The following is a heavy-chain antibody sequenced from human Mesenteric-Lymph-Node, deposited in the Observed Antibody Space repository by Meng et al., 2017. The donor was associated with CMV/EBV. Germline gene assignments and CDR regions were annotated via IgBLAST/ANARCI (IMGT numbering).Heavy chain of an antibody. CDR1: GYRLTAHY. D-gene: IGHD2-2*03. J-gene: IGHJ3*02. Sequence: ASVKVSCKASGYRLTAHYIHWVRKPPGQGLEWMGWILPGTGATDYAQKFSDRVTMTRDMSISTFYMELSRLTSDDTAVYYCVRDMDASEGSAFDIWGQGTMVTVSS. V-gene: IGHV1-2*02. CDR2: ILPGTGAT. CDR3: VRDMDASEGSAFDI.